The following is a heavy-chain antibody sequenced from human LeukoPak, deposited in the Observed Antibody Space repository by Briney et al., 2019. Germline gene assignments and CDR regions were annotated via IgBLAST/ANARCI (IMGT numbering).Heavy chain of an antibody. CDR1: GYTFTSYG. CDR2: ISAYNGNT. Sequence: GASVKVSCKASGYTFTSYGISWVRQAPGQGLEWMGWISAYNGNTNYAQKLQGRVTMTTDTSTSTAYMELRSLRSDDTAVYYCARFVGYNWNAFVGYYYGMDVWGQGTTVTVSS. CDR3: ARFVGYNWNAFVGYYYGMDV. J-gene: IGHJ6*02. V-gene: IGHV1-18*01. D-gene: IGHD1-1*01.